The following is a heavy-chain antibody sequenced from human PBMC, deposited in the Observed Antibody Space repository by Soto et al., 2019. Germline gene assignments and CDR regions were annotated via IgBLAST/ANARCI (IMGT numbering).Heavy chain of an antibody. CDR2: IIHTGST. CDR3: ARLQQHLVPTP. Sequence: QVQVHQWGAGLLKPSETLSLTCSVSGASFSGYYWSWIRQSPGKGLEWIGEIIHTGSTNYNPSLISRVTMSIDTSKRQFSVNLTSVTAADSAVYYCARLQQHLVPTPWGQGTLVTVST. J-gene: IGHJ4*02. CDR1: GASFSGYY. V-gene: IGHV4-34*12. D-gene: IGHD6-13*01.